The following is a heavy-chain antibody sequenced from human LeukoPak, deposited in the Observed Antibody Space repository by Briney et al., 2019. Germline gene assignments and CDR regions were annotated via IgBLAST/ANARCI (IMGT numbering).Heavy chain of an antibody. CDR1: GYIFTGYY. D-gene: IGHD6-19*01. CDR2: INPDTGGT. CDR3: ARAPVAGSGNWFDP. Sequence: ASVKVSCKASGYIFTGYYMHWVRQAPGQGLEWMGWINPDTGGTNSAQKFQGRVTMTRDTSISTAYMELSSLRSDDTAVYYCARAPVAGSGNWFDPWGQGTLVTVSS. V-gene: IGHV1-2*02. J-gene: IGHJ5*02.